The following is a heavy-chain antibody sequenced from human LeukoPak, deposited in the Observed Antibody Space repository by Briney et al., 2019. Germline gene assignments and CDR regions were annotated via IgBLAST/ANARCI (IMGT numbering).Heavy chain of an antibody. J-gene: IGHJ5*02. CDR1: GGSNNGYY. CDR2: THPSGNT. V-gene: IGHV4-4*09. Sequence: SETLSLSCTVSGGSNNGYYWSWIRQPPGKGLEWIGYTHPSGNTNYSPSLKSRVTISIDMCRNQFSLKLSSVTAADTPVYYCARKAPKKGWFDPWGQGTLVTVSS. CDR3: ARKAPKKGWFDP.